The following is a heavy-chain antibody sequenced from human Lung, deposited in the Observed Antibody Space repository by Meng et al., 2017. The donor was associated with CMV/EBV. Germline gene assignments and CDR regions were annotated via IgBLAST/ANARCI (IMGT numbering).Heavy chain of an antibody. CDR1: GGSFSGYF. D-gene: IGHD2-2*01. CDR3: ARGTVTSRVIVPPFAIKIVYGMDV. Sequence: SETLSLTCAVYGGSFSGYFWSWIRQPPGKGLEWIGEINHSGSTNYNPSLKSRVTISVDTSKNQFFLKLSSVTAADTAVYYCARGTVTSRVIVPPFAIKIVYGMDVWGQGTTVTVSS. CDR2: INHSGST. V-gene: IGHV4-34*01. J-gene: IGHJ6*02.